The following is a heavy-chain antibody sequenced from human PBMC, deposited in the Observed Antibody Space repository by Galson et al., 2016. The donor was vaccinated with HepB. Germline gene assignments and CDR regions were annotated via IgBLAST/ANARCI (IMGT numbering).Heavy chain of an antibody. V-gene: IGHV3-48*02. CDR3: GRESDRIRFLEY. D-gene: IGHD3-3*01. Sequence: SLRLSCAASGFTFSDYSMNWVRQAPGKGLEWVSYISGAGHTIYYADSVRGRFTISRDNAKNSLFLQMINLRDEDTAVYYCGRESDRIRFLEYWGQGTLVTVSS. J-gene: IGHJ4*02. CDR2: ISGAGHTI. CDR1: GFTFSDYS.